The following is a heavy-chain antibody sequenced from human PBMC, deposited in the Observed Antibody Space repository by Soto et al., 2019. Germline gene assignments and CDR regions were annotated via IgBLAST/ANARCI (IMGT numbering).Heavy chain of an antibody. V-gene: IGHV1-2*04. CDR3: ARRKTTVTGGSDAFDI. CDR1: GYTFTGYY. D-gene: IGHD4-17*01. CDR2: INPNSGGT. J-gene: IGHJ3*02. Sequence: QVPLVQSGAEVKKPGASVKVSCKASGYTFTGYYMHWVRQAPGQGLEWMGWINPNSGGTNYAQKFQGWVTMTRDTSFSTAYMEVSRLGSDDTDVYYCARRKTTVTGGSDAFDIWGQGTMVTVSS.